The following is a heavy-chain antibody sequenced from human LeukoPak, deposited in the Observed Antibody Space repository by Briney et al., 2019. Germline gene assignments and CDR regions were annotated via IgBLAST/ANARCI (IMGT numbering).Heavy chain of an antibody. CDR1: GITLSNFG. D-gene: IGHD3-22*01. CDR3: AKRGVVIRVILVGFHKEAYYFDS. CDR2: ISDRGSRT. J-gene: IGHJ4*02. Sequence: GGSLRLSGAVSGITLSNFGMSWVRQAPGKGLEWVAGISDRGSRTNYADSVKGRFTISTDHPKNTLYLQMNSLRAEDTAVYFCAKRGVVIRVILVGFHKEAYYFDSWGQGALVTVSS. V-gene: IGHV3-23*01.